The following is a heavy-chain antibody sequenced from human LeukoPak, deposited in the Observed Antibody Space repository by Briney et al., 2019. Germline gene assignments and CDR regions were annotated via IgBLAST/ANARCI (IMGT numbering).Heavy chain of an antibody. CDR1: VDSISRYY. J-gene: IGHJ4*02. D-gene: IGHD6-13*01. CDR2: IYHSGST. Sequence: ADPLSLTCTVSVDSISRYYWIWMPHPPGKGLVWIGYIYHSGSTNYNPVLKSRVTISADTSKDQFSLKLASVTAADTAVYYCATGYSSTWYYFDYWGQGTLVTVSS. CDR3: ATGYSSTWYYFDY. V-gene: IGHV4-59*07.